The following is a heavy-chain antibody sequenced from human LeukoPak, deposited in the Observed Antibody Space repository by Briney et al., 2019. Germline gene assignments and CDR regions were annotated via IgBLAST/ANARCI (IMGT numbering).Heavy chain of an antibody. J-gene: IGHJ4*02. CDR3: AKDQLNRYCSGGSCSITLDS. Sequence: GGSLRLSCAASGFIFNSYGMSWVRQAPGEGLEWVSGITGSTRSTYYADSVKGRFTISRDNSKNTLYLQMSSLRAEDTAVYYCAKDQLNRYCSGGSCSITLDSWGQGTLVTVSS. V-gene: IGHV3-23*01. CDR2: ITGSTRST. CDR1: GFIFNSYG. D-gene: IGHD2-15*01.